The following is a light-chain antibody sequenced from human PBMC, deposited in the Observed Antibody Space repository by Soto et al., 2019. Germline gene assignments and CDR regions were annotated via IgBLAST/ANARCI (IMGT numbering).Light chain of an antibody. V-gene: IGKV1-33*01. J-gene: IGKJ4*01. CDR2: DAS. CDR3: QQYDNVPRLT. CDR1: QDISKY. Sequence: DIQMTQSPSSLLASXGDKAPFPGXXSQDISKYLKWYQQKTGKEAKILIIDASNLEPGVPSRFSGSGSGTDFSFPISGLQPEDIATYYCQQYDNVPRLTFGGGTKVDIK.